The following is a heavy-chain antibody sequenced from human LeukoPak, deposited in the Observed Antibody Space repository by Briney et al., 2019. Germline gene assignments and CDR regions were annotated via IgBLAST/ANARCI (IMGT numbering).Heavy chain of an antibody. D-gene: IGHD3-3*01. Sequence: GGSLRLSCAASGFTFSSYSMNWVRQAPGKGLEWVSYISSSSSTIYYADSVKGRFTISRDNAKNSLYLQMNSLRAEDTAVYYCARDNGFWSGYYYNWFDPWGQGTLVTVSS. CDR1: GFTFSSYS. CDR2: ISSSSSTI. J-gene: IGHJ5*02. V-gene: IGHV3-48*01. CDR3: ARDNGFWSGYYYNWFDP.